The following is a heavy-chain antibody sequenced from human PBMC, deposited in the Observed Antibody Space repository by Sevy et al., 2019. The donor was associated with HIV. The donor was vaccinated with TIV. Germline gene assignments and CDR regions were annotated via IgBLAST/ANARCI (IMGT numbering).Heavy chain of an antibody. CDR3: ARGGHSYGHPFDY. J-gene: IGHJ4*02. CDR2: ISYDGSNK. Sequence: GGSLRLSCAASGFTFSSYAMHWVRQAPGKGLEWMAVISYDGSNKYYADSVKGRFTISRDNSKNTLYLQMNSLRAEDTAVYYCARGGHSYGHPFDYWGQGTLVTVSS. V-gene: IGHV3-30-3*01. D-gene: IGHD5-18*01. CDR1: GFTFSSYA.